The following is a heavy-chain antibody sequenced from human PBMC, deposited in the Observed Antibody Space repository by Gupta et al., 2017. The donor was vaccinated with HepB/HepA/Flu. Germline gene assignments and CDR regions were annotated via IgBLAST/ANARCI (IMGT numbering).Heavy chain of an antibody. CDR2: IFYSGKT. CDR3: AGHLTPFTWGWFDP. V-gene: IGHV4-39*01. D-gene: IGHD3-9*01. CDR1: GASITNSNYY. Sequence: QLHLQESGPGLVKPSGTLSLTCTVPGASITNSNYYWGWIRQPPGKGLEWIGSIFYSGKTYYSRSITSQAIISVETSKTQFSMELTAVTATDTARYDCAGHLTPFTWGWFDPWGQGMRVTVSS. J-gene: IGHJ5*02.